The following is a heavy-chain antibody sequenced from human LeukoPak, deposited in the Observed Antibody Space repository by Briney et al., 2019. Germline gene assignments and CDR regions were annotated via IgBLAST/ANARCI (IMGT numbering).Heavy chain of an antibody. CDR1: GYTFTGYY. CDR2: INPNSGGT. V-gene: IGHV1-2*02. Sequence: GASVKVSCKASGYTFTGYYMHWVRQAPGQGLEWMGWINPNSGGTNYAQKFQGRVTMTRDTSISTAYMELSRLRSDDTAVYYCARVGLSAYCGGDCYPFDYWGQGTLVTVSS. D-gene: IGHD2-21*02. J-gene: IGHJ4*02. CDR3: ARVGLSAYCGGDCYPFDY.